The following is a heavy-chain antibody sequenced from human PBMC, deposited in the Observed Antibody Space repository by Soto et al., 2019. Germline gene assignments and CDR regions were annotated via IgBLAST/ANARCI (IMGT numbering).Heavy chain of an antibody. CDR2: IIPIFGTA. CDR3: ARGPPHYGDFDY. D-gene: IGHD4-17*01. CDR1: GGTFSSYA. V-gene: IGHV1-69*13. Sequence: GASVKVPCKASGGTFSSYAISWVRQAPGQGLEWMGGIIPIFGTANYAQKFQGRVTITADESTSTAYMELSSLRSEDTAVYYCARGPPHYGDFDYWGQGTLVTVSS. J-gene: IGHJ4*02.